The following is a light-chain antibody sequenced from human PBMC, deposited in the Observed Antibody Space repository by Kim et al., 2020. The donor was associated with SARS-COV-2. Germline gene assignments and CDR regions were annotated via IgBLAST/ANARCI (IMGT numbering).Light chain of an antibody. CDR1: QSVSSY. CDR3: QQRSNWPPWT. CDR2: DAS. Sequence: SPGERATLSSRASQSVSSYLAWYQQKPGQAPRLLIYDASNRATGIPARFSGSGSGTDFTLTISSLEPEDFAVYYCQQRSNWPPWTFGQGTKVEIK. V-gene: IGKV3-11*01. J-gene: IGKJ1*01.